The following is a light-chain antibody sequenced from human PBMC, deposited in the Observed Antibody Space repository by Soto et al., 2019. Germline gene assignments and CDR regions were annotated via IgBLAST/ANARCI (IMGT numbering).Light chain of an antibody. CDR1: SSNIGNNY. V-gene: IGLV1-51*02. CDR2: EKN. J-gene: IGLJ3*02. CDR3: VTWDSSLSAWV. Sequence: QSVLTQPPSVSAAPGQKVTISCSGGSSNIGNNYVSWYQQLPGTAPKLLFDEKNKRASSIPDRFSGSKSGTSGTLGITGLQTGDEADYYCVTWDSSLSAWVFGGGTKLTVL.